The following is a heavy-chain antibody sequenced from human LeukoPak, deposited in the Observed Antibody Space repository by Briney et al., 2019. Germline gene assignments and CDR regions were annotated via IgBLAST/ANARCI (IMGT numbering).Heavy chain of an antibody. CDR2: TWHDGSNK. V-gene: IGHV3-33*01. Sequence: PSGGSLRLSRAASGFTFSSYGMHWVRQAPGKGLEWVAVTWHDGSNKYYADSVRGRFTISRDNSKNTLYLQMNSLRAEDTAVYYCTRDQGDYWGQGTLVTVSS. CDR1: GFTFSSYG. CDR3: TRDQGDY. J-gene: IGHJ4*02.